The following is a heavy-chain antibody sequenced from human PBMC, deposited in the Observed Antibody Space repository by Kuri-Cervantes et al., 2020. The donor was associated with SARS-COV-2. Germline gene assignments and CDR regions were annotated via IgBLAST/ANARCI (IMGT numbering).Heavy chain of an antibody. CDR3: AKATSLGWFDP. CDR2: IWYDGSNK. J-gene: IGHJ5*02. V-gene: IGHV3-33*06. D-gene: IGHD5-12*01. CDR1: GFTSSSYG. Sequence: GGSLRLSCAASGFTSSSYGMHWVRQAPGKGLEWVAVIWYDGSNKYYADSVKGRFTISRDNSKNTLYLQMNSLRAEDTAVYYCAKATSLGWFDPWGQGTLVTVSS.